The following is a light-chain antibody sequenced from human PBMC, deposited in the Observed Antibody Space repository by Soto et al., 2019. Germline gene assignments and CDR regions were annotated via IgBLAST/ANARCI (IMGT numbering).Light chain of an antibody. CDR2: SNN. Sequence: QSVLTQPPSASGTPGQRVTISCSGSSSNIGSNTVNWYQQLPGTAPKLLIYSNNQRPSGVPDRFSGSKSGTSASLAISGLQSEDEADYYCAAWDDSLNGNVVFGGGTKPTVL. CDR1: SSNIGSNT. V-gene: IGLV1-44*01. CDR3: AAWDDSLNGNVV. J-gene: IGLJ2*01.